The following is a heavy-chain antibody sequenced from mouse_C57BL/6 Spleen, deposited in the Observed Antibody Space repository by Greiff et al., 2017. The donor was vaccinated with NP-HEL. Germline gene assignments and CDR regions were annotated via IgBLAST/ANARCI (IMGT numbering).Heavy chain of an antibody. V-gene: IGHV5-4*01. D-gene: IGHD2-2*01. Sequence: DVMLVESGGGLVKPGGSLKLSCAASGFTFSSYAMSWVRQTPGKRLEWVATISPGGSYTYYPDNVKGRFTISRDNAKNNLYLQLSHLKSEDTAMYYCAREEVTTGWYFDVWGTGTTVTVSS. J-gene: IGHJ1*03. CDR2: ISPGGSYT. CDR3: AREEVTTGWYFDV. CDR1: GFTFSSYA.